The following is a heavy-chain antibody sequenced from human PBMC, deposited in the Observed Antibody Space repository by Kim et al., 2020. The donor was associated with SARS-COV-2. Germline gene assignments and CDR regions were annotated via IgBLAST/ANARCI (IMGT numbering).Heavy chain of an antibody. CDR1: GFTFSSYA. J-gene: IGHJ4*02. Sequence: GGSLRLSCAASGFTFSSYAMHWVRQAPGKGLEWVAVISYDGSNKYYADSVKGRFTISRDNSKNTLYLQMNSLRAEDMAVYYCARDGPLADYDILTGYYIFGYWGQGTLVTVSS. CDR2: ISYDGSNK. CDR3: ARDGPLADYDILTGYYIFGY. D-gene: IGHD3-9*01. V-gene: IGHV3-30-3*01.